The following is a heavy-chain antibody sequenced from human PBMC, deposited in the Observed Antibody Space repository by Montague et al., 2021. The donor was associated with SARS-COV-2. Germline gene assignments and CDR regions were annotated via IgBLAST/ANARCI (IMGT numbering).Heavy chain of an antibody. CDR3: VRGIEAAGSYDY. D-gene: IGHD6-13*01. J-gene: IGHJ4*02. V-gene: IGHV6-1*01. CDR1: GDSVSSNSAT. Sequence: CAISGDSVSSNSATWNWIRQSPSRGLEWLGRTYYRSMWKSDYARSVKSRIAINPDTSKNQFFLQLSSVTPEDTALYYCVRGIEAAGSYDYWGQGTLVTVSS. CDR2: TYYRSMWKS.